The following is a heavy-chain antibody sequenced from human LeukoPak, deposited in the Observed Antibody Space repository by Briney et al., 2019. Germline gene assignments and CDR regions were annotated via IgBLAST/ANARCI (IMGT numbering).Heavy chain of an antibody. Sequence: GALRLSCAASGFTFSSYGMHWVRQAPGKGLEWVAFIRYDGSNKYYADSVKGRFTISRDNSKNTLYLQMNSLRAEDTAVYYCAKSSRYYYYMGVWGKGTTVTVSS. CDR2: IRYDGSNK. CDR3: AKSSRYYYYMGV. V-gene: IGHV3-30*02. CDR1: GFTFSSYG. J-gene: IGHJ6*03.